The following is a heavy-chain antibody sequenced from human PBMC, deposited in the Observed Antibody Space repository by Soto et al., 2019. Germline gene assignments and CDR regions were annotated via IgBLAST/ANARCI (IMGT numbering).Heavy chain of an antibody. D-gene: IGHD6-19*01. CDR3: AKDILVEKYYSIAVAGSPFFDY. V-gene: IGHV4-59*01. Sequence: PSETLSLTCTVSGGSISSYYWSWIRQPPGKGLERIGYIYYSGSTNYNPSLKSRVTISVDTSKNQFSLKLSSVTAADTALYYCAKDILVEKYYSIAVAGSPFFDYWGQGTLVTVSS. CDR1: GGSISSYY. J-gene: IGHJ4*02. CDR2: IYYSGST.